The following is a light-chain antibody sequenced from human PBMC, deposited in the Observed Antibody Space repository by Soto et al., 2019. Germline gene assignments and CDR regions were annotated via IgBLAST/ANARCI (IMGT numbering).Light chain of an antibody. Sequence: IVLPQSPSTLSLSPGEISTLSCRASQSVSSYLAWYQQKPGQAPRLLIYDASNRATGIPARFSGSGSVTDFTLTISSLEPEDFAVYYCQQRSNWATFGPGTKVDIK. CDR2: DAS. CDR3: QQRSNWAT. V-gene: IGKV3-11*01. CDR1: QSVSSY. J-gene: IGKJ3*01.